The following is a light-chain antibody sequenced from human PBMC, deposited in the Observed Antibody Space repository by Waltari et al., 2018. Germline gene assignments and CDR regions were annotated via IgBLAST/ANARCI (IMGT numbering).Light chain of an antibody. J-gene: IGLJ2*01. Sequence: SSELTQDPAVSVALGQTVRITCQGDSLRSYDASWYQQKPGQAPRLVIYGKDNRPSGVPDRFSGSTSGNTSSLTVTGSQAEDEADYYCHSRVVSNVRGAFGGGTKLTVL. V-gene: IGLV3-19*01. CDR1: SLRSYD. CDR2: GKD. CDR3: HSRVVSNVRGA.